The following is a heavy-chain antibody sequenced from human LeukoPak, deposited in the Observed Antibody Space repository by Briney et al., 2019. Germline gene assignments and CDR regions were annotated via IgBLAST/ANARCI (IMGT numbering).Heavy chain of an antibody. CDR1: GFTFSEYG. D-gene: IGHD6-13*01. V-gene: IGHV3-21*04. Sequence: GGSLRLSCAASGFTFSEYGMNWVRQAPGKGLEWVSSISSSTSYMYYGDSVKGRFTISRDNAMNSLFLQMNSLRAEDTALYYCAKGVAAAGPGSYYFDYWGQGTLVTVSS. CDR3: AKGVAAAGPGSYYFDY. CDR2: ISSSTSYM. J-gene: IGHJ4*02.